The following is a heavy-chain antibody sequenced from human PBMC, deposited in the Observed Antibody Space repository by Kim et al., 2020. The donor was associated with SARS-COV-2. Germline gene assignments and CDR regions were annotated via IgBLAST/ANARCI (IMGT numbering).Heavy chain of an antibody. CDR1: GFTFSSYS. Sequence: GGSLRLSCAASGFTFSSYSMNWVRQAPGKGLEWVSSISSSSSYIYYADSVKGRFTISRDNAKNSLYLQMNSLRAEDTAVYYCASSYSSGWFYFDYWGQGTLVTVSS. J-gene: IGHJ4*02. CDR2: ISSSSSYI. V-gene: IGHV3-21*01. D-gene: IGHD6-19*01. CDR3: ASSYSSGWFYFDY.